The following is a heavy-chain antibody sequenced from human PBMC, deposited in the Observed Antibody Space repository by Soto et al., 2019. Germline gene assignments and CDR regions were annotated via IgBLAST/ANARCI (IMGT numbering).Heavy chain of an antibody. CDR2: ISSNGVGT. V-gene: IGHV3-64*01. D-gene: IGHD6-6*01. CDR1: GFTLSGYA. J-gene: IGHJ6*03. Sequence: EVQLAESGGGSAQRGGSLRLSCAASGFTLSGYAMDWVRQAPGKGLEYVSGISSNGVGTYFANSVQGRFTISRDNSKNTVYIQMGSLRPEDMAVYYCARRARPDFYYMDVWGKGTTVTVSS. CDR3: ARRARPDFYYMDV.